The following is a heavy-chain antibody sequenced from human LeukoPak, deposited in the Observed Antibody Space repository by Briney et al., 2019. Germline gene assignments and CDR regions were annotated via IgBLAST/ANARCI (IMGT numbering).Heavy chain of an antibody. Sequence: SETLSLTCTVSGYSISSGYYWGWIRQPPGQSLEWIGSIHHSGTTYYNPSFKSRVSISVDTSKNQFSLKLSSVTAADTAVYYCARRSSSGWYGEFDYWGQGTLVTVSS. D-gene: IGHD6-19*01. CDR3: ARRSSSGWYGEFDY. J-gene: IGHJ4*02. V-gene: IGHV4-38-2*02. CDR1: GYSISSGYY. CDR2: IHHSGTT.